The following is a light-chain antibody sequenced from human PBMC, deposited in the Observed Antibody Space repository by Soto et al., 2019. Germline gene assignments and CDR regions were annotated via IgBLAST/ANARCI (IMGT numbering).Light chain of an antibody. CDR3: SSYTSSSSYV. Sequence: QSVLTQPRSVSGSPGQTVTISCTGTSSDVGGYNYVPWYQQHPGKAPKLMIHDVTNRPSGVSDRFSGSKSGNTASLTISGLQAEDEADYYCSSYTSSSSYVFGTGTKVTVL. V-gene: IGLV2-11*01. J-gene: IGLJ1*01. CDR1: SSDVGGYNY. CDR2: DVT.